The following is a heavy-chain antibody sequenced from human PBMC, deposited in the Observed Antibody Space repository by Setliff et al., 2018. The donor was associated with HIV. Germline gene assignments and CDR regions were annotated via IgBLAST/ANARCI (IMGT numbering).Heavy chain of an antibody. D-gene: IGHD3-22*01. CDR1: GYTFNNFY. Sequence: GASVKVSCKASGYTFNNFYLHWVRLAPGQGLEWMGWMNPDSRNTGYAQRFEGRVTLTRDTSISTAYLELNHLKSDDTAVYYCARARTDYYDRRRRSHYYIDVWARGATVTVSS. V-gene: IGHV1-8*02. J-gene: IGHJ6*03. CDR3: ARARTDYYDRRRRSHYYIDV. CDR2: MNPDSRNT.